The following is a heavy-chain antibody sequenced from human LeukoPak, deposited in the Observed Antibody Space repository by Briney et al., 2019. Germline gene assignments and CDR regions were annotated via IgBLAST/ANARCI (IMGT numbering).Heavy chain of an antibody. CDR3: AKDQDFRYYGSGSPIPWFDP. J-gene: IGHJ5*02. CDR1: GGTFSSYA. V-gene: IGHV1-69*06. CDR2: IIPIFGTA. D-gene: IGHD3-10*01. Sequence: SVKVSCKASGGTFSSYAISWVRQAPGQGLEWMGGIIPIFGTANYAQKFQGRVTITVDKSTSTAYMELSSLRSEDTAVYYCAKDQDFRYYGSGSPIPWFDPWGQGTLVTVSS.